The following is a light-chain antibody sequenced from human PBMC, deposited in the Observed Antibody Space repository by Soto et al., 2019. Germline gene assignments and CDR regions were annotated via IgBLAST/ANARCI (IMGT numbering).Light chain of an antibody. Sequence: EIVLTQSPGTLSLSPGERATLSCRASQSVSSSYLVWSQQKPGQAPRLLIYGASSRATGIPDRFSGSGSGTDFTLNISRLEPADFAVYYCRQYGSWTFGQGTKVDIK. CDR2: GAS. V-gene: IGKV3-20*01. CDR1: QSVSSSY. CDR3: RQYGSWT. J-gene: IGKJ1*01.